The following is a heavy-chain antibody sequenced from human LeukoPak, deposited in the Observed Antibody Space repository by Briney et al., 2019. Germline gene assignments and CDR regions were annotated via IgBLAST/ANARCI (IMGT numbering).Heavy chain of an antibody. D-gene: IGHD5-24*01. Sequence: SETLSLTCTVSGGSISSYYWSWIRQPAGKGLEWIGRVYTTGSTNYNPSLKSRVTMSLDTSKNQFSLKLSSVTAADTAVYYCARDYPQLIRGSAFDIWGKGQWSPSLQ. CDR1: GGSISSYY. J-gene: IGHJ3*02. V-gene: IGHV4-4*07. CDR3: ARDYPQLIRGSAFDI. CDR2: VYTTGST.